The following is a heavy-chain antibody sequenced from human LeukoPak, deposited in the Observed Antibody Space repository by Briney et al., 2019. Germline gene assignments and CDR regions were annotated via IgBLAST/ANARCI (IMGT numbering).Heavy chain of an antibody. CDR1: GYTFTGYY. D-gene: IGHD3-10*01. V-gene: IGHV1-2*02. CDR2: INPNSGGT. CDR3: ARFPLTSGTMDY. J-gene: IGHJ4*02. Sequence: ASVKVSCKASGYTFTGYYMHWGRQAPGQGLECMGWINPNSGGTNYAQKFQGRVTMTRDTSISTAYMELSRLRSDDTAVYYCARFPLTSGTMDYWGQGTLVTVSS.